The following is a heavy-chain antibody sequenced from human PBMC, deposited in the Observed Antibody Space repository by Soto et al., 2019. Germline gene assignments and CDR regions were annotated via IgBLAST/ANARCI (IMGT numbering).Heavy chain of an antibody. J-gene: IGHJ3*02. CDR3: AKGPIQLWSDAFDI. D-gene: IGHD5-18*01. CDR2: ISYDGSNK. V-gene: IGHV3-30*18. CDR1: GFTFSSYG. Sequence: ESGGGVVQPGRSLRLSCAASGFTFSSYGMHWVRQAPGKGLEWVAVISYDGSNKYYADSVKGRFTISRDNSKNTLYLQMNSLRAEDTAVYYCAKGPIQLWSDAFDIWGQGTMVTVSS.